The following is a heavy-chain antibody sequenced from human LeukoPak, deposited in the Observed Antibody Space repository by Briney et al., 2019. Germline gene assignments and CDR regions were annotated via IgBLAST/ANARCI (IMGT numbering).Heavy chain of an antibody. CDR2: INPDGSST. CDR3: VKYGDYKFDP. Sequence: GGSPRLSCAASGFTFSSYWMHWVRQAPGKGLVWVSRINPDGSSTSYADSVKGRFTISRDNAKNTLYLQMNSLRAEDTAVYYCVKYGDYKFDPWGQGTLVTVSS. D-gene: IGHD4-17*01. J-gene: IGHJ5*02. CDR1: GFTFSSYW. V-gene: IGHV3-74*01.